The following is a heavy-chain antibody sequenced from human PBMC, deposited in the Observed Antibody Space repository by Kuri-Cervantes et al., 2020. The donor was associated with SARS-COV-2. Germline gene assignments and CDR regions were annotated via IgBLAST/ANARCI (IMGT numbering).Heavy chain of an antibody. D-gene: IGHD3-3*01. Sequence: ETLSLTCAASGFTFSNAWMSWVRQAPGKGLEWVGRIKSKTDGGTTDYAAPVKGRFTISRDDSKNTLYLQMNSLKTEDTAVYYCTRDDFWSGYNDYWGQGTLVTVSS. CDR1: GFTFSNAW. J-gene: IGHJ4*02. V-gene: IGHV3-15*01. CDR2: IKSKTDGGTT. CDR3: TRDDFWSGYNDY.